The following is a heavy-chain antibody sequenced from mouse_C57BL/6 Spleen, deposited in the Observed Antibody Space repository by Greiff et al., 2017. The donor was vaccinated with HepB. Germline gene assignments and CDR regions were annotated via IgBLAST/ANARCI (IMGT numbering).Heavy chain of an antibody. Sequence: QLQQSGPELVKPGASVKIPCKASGYTFTDYNMDWVKQSHGKSLEWIGDINPNNGGTIYNQKFKGKATLTVDKSSSTAYMELRSLTSEDTAVYYCARDYYGSSYEGYFDVWGTGTTVTVSS. V-gene: IGHV1-18*01. J-gene: IGHJ1*03. CDR3: ARDYYGSSYEGYFDV. CDR2: INPNNGGT. CDR1: GYTFTDYN. D-gene: IGHD1-1*01.